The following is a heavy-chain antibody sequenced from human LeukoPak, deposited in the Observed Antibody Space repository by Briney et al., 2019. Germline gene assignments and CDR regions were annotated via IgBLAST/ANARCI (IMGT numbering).Heavy chain of an antibody. CDR1: GYTFTNYY. D-gene: IGHD3-10*01. V-gene: IGHV1-46*01. CDR2: INPSGGST. Sequence: GASVKVSCKASGYTFTNYYMHWVRQAPGQGLEWMGLINPSGGSTSYAQKFQGRVTMTRDTSTSTVYMELTSLRSEDTAVYYCARDQYGSGSYYYYYFDYWGQGTLVTVSS. J-gene: IGHJ4*02. CDR3: ARDQYGSGSYYYYYFDY.